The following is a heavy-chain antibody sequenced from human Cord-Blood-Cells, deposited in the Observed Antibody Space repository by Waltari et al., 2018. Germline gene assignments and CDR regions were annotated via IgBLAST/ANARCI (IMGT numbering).Heavy chain of an antibody. J-gene: IGHJ4*02. Sequence: QVQLVESGGGVVQPGRSLRLSCAASGFTFSSYGMHWVRQAPGKGLEWVAVISYDGSNKYYADSVKGRFTISRDNSKNTLYLQMNSLRAEDTAVYYCAKDLVVQEVTTFDYWGQGTLVTVSS. D-gene: IGHD3-10*01. CDR2: ISYDGSNK. V-gene: IGHV3-30*18. CDR1: GFTFSSYG. CDR3: AKDLVVQEVTTFDY.